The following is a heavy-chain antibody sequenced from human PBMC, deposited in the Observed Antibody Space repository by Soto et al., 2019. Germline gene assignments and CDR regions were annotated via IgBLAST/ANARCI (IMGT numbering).Heavy chain of an antibody. CDR2: FSGSGGST. D-gene: IGHD6-19*01. CDR1: GFTFSSYA. CDR3: KVSSGWYGNYYGMDV. Sequence: GGSLRLSCAASGFTFSSYAMSWVRQAPGKGLEWVSAFSGSGGSTYYADSVKDRFTISRDNSKNTLYLQMNRLRAEDTAVYYCKVSSGWYGNYYGMDVWGQGTTVPVSS. V-gene: IGHV3-23*01. J-gene: IGHJ6*02.